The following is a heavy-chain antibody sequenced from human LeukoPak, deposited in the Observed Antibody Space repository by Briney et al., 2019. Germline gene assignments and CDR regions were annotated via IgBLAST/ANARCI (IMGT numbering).Heavy chain of an antibody. CDR1: GGTFSSYA. CDR2: IIPIFGTA. D-gene: IGHD6-13*01. J-gene: IGHJ4*02. Sequence: ASVKVSCKASGGTFSSYAISWVRQAPGQGLEWMGGIIPIFGTANYAQKFQGRVTITADKSTSTAYMELSSLRSEDTAVYYCALRYSSSWPPDYWGQGTLVTVSS. CDR3: ALRYSSSWPPDY. V-gene: IGHV1-69*06.